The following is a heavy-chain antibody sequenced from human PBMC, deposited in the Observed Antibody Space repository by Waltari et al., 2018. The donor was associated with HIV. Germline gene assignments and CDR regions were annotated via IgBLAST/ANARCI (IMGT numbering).Heavy chain of an antibody. CDR2: INTDETIR. CDR3: VSSGLDV. Sequence: VRLVESGGDLARPGGSLGLSCVASAFTFSNYWMRWVRQVPGKGLVWVARINTDETIRTYAENVKGRFTISRDNGKNTLYLQMNSLRVEDTAVYYCVSSGLDVWGQGTTVNVSS. CDR1: AFTFSNYW. J-gene: IGHJ6*02. V-gene: IGHV3-74*01.